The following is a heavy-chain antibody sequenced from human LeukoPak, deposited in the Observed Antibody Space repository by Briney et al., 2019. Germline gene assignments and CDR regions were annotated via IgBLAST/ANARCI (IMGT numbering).Heavy chain of an antibody. V-gene: IGHV4-38-2*02. CDR3: ARGSYLGWFGELVIPSMFDY. Sequence: PSETLSLTCTVSGYSISSGYYWGWIRQPPGKGLEWIGSIYHSGSTYYNPSLKSRVTISVDTSKNQFSLKLSSVTAADTAVYYCARGSYLGWFGELVIPSMFDYWGQGTLVTVSS. J-gene: IGHJ4*02. CDR1: GYSISSGYY. CDR2: IYHSGST. D-gene: IGHD3-10*01.